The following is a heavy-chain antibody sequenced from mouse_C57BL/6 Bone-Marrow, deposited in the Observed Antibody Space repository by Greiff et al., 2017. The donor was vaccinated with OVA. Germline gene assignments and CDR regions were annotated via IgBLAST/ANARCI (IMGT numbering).Heavy chain of an antibody. CDR3: ATPLSPNPFAY. Sequence: EVQLQQSGPELVKPGASVKISCKASGYTFTDYYMNWVKQSHGKSLEWIGDINPNNGGTSYNQKFKGKATLTVDKSSSTAYMELRSLTSEDSAVYYCATPLSPNPFAYWGQGTLVTVSA. J-gene: IGHJ3*01. CDR1: GYTFTDYY. CDR2: INPNNGGT. V-gene: IGHV1-26*01.